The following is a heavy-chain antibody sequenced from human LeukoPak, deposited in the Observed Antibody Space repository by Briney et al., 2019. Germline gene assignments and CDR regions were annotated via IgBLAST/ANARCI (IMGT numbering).Heavy chain of an antibody. J-gene: IGHJ4*02. CDR3: ARFEDYYDSSGSAYDY. D-gene: IGHD3-22*01. CDR1: GYTFTSYG. Sequence: ASVKVSCKASGYTFTSYGISWVRQAPGQGLEWMGWISAYNGNTNYAQKLQGRVTMTTDTSTSTAYMELRSLGSDDTAVYYCARFEDYYDSSGSAYDYWGQGTLVTVSS. V-gene: IGHV1-18*01. CDR2: ISAYNGNT.